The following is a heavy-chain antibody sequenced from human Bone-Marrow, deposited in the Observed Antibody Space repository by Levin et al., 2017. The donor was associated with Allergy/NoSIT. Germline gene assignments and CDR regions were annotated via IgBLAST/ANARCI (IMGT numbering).Heavy chain of an antibody. CDR3: ARCSGGTCYSGLDS. V-gene: IGHV4-30-4*01. J-gene: IGHJ4*02. Sequence: SETLSLTCTVSGASISSGDDYWSWIRQSPGTGLEWIGYIYYSGSTSYNPSLKSRLIMSVDTSKNHFSLRLGSATAADTAVYYCARCSGGTCYSGLDSWGQGTLVTVSS. CDR2: IYYSGST. CDR1: GASISSGDDY. D-gene: IGHD2-15*01.